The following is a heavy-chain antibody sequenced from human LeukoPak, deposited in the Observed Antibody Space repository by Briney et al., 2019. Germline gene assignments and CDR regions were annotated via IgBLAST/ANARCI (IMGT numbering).Heavy chain of an antibody. J-gene: IGHJ3*02. CDR2: ISSSGSTI. Sequence: GGSLRLSCAASGFTFSTYGMNWVRQAPGKGLEWVSYISSSGSTIYYADSVKGRFTISRDNAKNSLYLQMNSLRAEDTAVYYCARDCGGGSCYGPYDAFDIWGQGTMVTVSS. CDR1: GFTFSTYG. D-gene: IGHD2-15*01. CDR3: ARDCGGGSCYGPYDAFDI. V-gene: IGHV3-48*04.